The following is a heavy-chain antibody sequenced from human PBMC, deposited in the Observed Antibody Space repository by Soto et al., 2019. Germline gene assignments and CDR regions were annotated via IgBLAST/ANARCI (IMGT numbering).Heavy chain of an antibody. CDR3: AREGPRPYYHYGMDV. D-gene: IGHD6-6*01. V-gene: IGHV1-18*01. CDR2: ISTYNGDA. CDR1: GYTFSTSG. J-gene: IGHJ6*02. Sequence: QAQLEQSGAEVKKPGASVKVSCKSSGYTFSTSGISWVRQAPGQGLEWMGWISTYNGDANYAQRFQGRGTMTKDTSTRTTFMELRSLGSDDTAVYYCAREGPRPYYHYGMDVWGQGTTVTVSS.